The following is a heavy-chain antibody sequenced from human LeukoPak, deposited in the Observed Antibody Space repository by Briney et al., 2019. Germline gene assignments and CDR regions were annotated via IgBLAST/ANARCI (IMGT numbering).Heavy chain of an antibody. Sequence: SGGSLRLSCAASGFTLSSYSMNWVRQAPGEGLECVSSISSSSTYIYYADSVKGRFTISRDNAKNSLYLQMNSLRAEDTAVYYCARDGSTVTNYYFDYWGQGTLVTVSS. J-gene: IGHJ4*02. CDR2: ISSSSTYI. CDR1: GFTLSSYS. D-gene: IGHD4-11*01. CDR3: ARDGSTVTNYYFDY. V-gene: IGHV3-21*01.